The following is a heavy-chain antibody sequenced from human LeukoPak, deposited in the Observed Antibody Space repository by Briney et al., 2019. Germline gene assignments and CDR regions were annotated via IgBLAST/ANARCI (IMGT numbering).Heavy chain of an antibody. CDR2: VSTYNGNT. Sequence: ASVKVSCKASGYTFTSYGITWVRQAPGQGLEWMGWVSTYNGNTNYAQELQGRVTMTTDTSTSTAYMELRSLRSDDTAMYYCARGVHSSSPYFDYWGQGTLVTVSS. CDR1: GYTFTSYG. J-gene: IGHJ4*02. CDR3: ARGVHSSSPYFDY. D-gene: IGHD6-6*01. V-gene: IGHV1-18*01.